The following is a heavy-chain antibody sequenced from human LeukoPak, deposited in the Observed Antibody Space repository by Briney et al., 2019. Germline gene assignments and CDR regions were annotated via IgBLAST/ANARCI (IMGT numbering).Heavy chain of an antibody. J-gene: IGHJ4*02. CDR3: ARAGYSYGNFDY. V-gene: IGHV3-30*01. D-gene: IGHD5-18*01. Sequence: GGPLRLSCAASGFTFSSYAMHWVRQAPGKGLEWVAVISYDGSNKYYADSVKGRFTISRDNSKNTLYLQMNSLRAEDTAVYYCARAGYSYGNFDYWDQGTLVTVSS. CDR1: GFTFSSYA. CDR2: ISYDGSNK.